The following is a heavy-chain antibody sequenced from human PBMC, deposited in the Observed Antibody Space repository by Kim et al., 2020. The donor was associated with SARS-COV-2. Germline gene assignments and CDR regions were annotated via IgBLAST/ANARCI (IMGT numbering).Heavy chain of an antibody. Sequence: SETLSLTCAVYGGSFSGYYWSWIRQPPGKGLEWIGEINHSGSNNYNPYLMSRVTITVDTSKNQFSLKLSSVTAADTAVYYSARGATTYDRSTNPYFYYWG. D-gene: IGHD3-22*01. V-gene: IGHV4-34*01. CDR3: ARGATTYDRSTNPYFYY. CDR2: INHSGSN. J-gene: IGHJ4*01. CDR1: GGSFSGYY.